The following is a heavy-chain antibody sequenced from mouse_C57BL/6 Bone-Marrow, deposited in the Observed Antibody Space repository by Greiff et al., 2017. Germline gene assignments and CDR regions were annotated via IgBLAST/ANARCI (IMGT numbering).Heavy chain of an antibody. CDR3: ARGADGSRGYFDV. Sequence: EVKLVESVAELVRPGASVKLSCTASGFNIKNTYMHWVKQRPEQGLEWIGRIDPANGNTKYAPKFQGKATITADTSSNTAYLQLSSLTSEDTAIYYCARGADGSRGYFDVWGTGTTVTVSS. J-gene: IGHJ1*03. V-gene: IGHV14-3*01. CDR2: IDPANGNT. D-gene: IGHD1-1*01. CDR1: GFNIKNTY.